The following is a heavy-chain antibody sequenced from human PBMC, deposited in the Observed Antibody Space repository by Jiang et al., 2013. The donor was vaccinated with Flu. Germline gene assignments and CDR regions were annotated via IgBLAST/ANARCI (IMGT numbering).Heavy chain of an antibody. Sequence: SQTLSLTCAISGDSVSSKSVAWNWIRQSPSRGLEWLGRTYYRSKWHNDYAVSVKSRITINPDTSKNQFSLQLNSVTPEDTAVYYCARNSFLQYTLYFDCWGQGTLVTVSS. V-gene: IGHV6-1*01. CDR3: ARNSFLQYTLYFDC. J-gene: IGHJ4*02. CDR1: GDSVSSKSVA. CDR2: TYYRSKWHN. D-gene: IGHD2-2*02.